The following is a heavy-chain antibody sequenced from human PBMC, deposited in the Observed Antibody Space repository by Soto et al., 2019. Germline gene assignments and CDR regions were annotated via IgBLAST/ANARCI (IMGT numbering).Heavy chain of an antibody. D-gene: IGHD4-4*01. CDR2: INHSGST. J-gene: IGHJ5*02. CDR3: ALRVPTVTTGWFDP. CDR1: GESFSGYY. Sequence: SETLSLTCAVYGESFSGYYWSWIRQPPGKGLEWIGEINHSGSTNYNPSLKSRVTISVDTSKNQFSLKLSSVTAADTAVYYCALRVPTVTTGWFDPWGQGTLVTVSS. V-gene: IGHV4-34*01.